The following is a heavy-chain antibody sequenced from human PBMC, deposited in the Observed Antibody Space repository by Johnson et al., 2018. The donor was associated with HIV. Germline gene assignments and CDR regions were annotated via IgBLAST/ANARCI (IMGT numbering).Heavy chain of an antibody. CDR2: IKSKTDGGTT. J-gene: IGHJ3*02. D-gene: IGHD6-13*01. V-gene: IGHV3-15*01. CDR3: TTDYPHSSSYAFDI. Sequence: VQLVESGGGLIQPGRSLRLSCAASGFTYDDYAMHWVRQAPGKGLEWVGRIKSKTDGGTTDYAAPVKGRFTISRDDSKNTLYLQMNSLKTEDTAVYYCTTDYPHSSSYAFDIWGQGTMVTVSS. CDR1: GFTYDDYA.